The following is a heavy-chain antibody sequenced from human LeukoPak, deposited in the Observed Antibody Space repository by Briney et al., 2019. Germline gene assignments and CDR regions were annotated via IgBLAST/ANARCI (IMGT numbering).Heavy chain of an antibody. CDR2: IKQDGSEK. CDR1: GFIFSDFW. J-gene: IGHJ4*02. V-gene: IGHV3-7*01. Sequence: HSGGSLRLSCVASGFIFSDFWMSWVRQAPGKGLEWVANIKQDGSEKYYVDSVKGRFTISRDNAKNSLYLQMNSLRAEDTAVYYCARDPGDYWGQGTLVTVSS. CDR3: ARDPGDY.